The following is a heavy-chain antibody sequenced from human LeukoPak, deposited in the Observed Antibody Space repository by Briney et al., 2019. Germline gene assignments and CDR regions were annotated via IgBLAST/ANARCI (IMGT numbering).Heavy chain of an antibody. CDR2: ISSSSSYI. CDR3: AIRRTYYDILTGYYRDFDY. Sequence: GGSLRLSCAASGFTFSSYSMNWVRQAPGKGLEWVSSISSSSSYIYYADSVKGRFTISRDNAKNSLYLQMNSLRAEDTAVYYCAIRRTYYDILTGYYRDFDYWGQGTLVTVSS. CDR1: GFTFSSYS. D-gene: IGHD3-9*01. V-gene: IGHV3-21*04. J-gene: IGHJ4*02.